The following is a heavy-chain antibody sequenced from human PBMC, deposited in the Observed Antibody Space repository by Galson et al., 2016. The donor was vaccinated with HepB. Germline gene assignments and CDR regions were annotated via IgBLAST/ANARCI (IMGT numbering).Heavy chain of an antibody. V-gene: IGHV3-7*03. CDR1: GFTLGSYS. Sequence: SLRLCCAASGFTLGSYSMTWVRQAPGKGLEWVANIKQDGSEKYYVDSVKGRFTISRDNAKNSLYLQMNSLRGEDTAVYYCARGRGVDVWGQGTTVTVSS. J-gene: IGHJ6*02. CDR2: IKQDGSEK. CDR3: ARGRGVDV.